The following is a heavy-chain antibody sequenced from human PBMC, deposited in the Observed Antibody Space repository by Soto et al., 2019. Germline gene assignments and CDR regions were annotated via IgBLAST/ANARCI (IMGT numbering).Heavy chain of an antibody. CDR2: ISSNGGST. D-gene: IGHD5-18*01. J-gene: IGHJ4*02. CDR1: GYTFSLYA. V-gene: IGHV3-64*01. Sequence: EVQLVESGGGLVQPGGSLRLSCAASGYTFSLYAMHWVRQAPGKGLEFISVISSNGGSTHYASSVKGRFTISRDNSKNTLYLEMGSVRADDTAMYHCGRAGYSYALDYWGQGTLVTVSS. CDR3: GRAGYSYALDY.